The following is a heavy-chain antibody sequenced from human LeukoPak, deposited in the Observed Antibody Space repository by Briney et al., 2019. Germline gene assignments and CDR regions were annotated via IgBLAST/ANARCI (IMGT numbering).Heavy chain of an antibody. CDR3: VILNTSGWFFDY. CDR2: IYHSGST. D-gene: IGHD6-19*01. Sequence: PSETLSLTCAVSGDSITSSRYYWGWLRQPPGKGLEWVGSIYHSGSTKNNPSLQSRLTISVDTSKNQFSLKLSSVTAADAAVYLCVILNTSGWFFDYWGQGTLVTVSS. J-gene: IGHJ4*02. CDR1: GDSITSSRYY. V-gene: IGHV4-39*01.